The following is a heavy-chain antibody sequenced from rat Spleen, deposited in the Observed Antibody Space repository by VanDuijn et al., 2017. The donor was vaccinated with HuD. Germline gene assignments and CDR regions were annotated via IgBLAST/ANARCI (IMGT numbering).Heavy chain of an antibody. Sequence: EVQLVESDGGLVQPGRSLKLSCAASGFTFSDYYMAWVRQVPTKGLEWVATINYDGSGTYYRDSVKGRFTISRDNAKSSLYLQMNSLKSEDTATYYCARHGYNSGNGRFAYWGQGTLVTVSS. CDR2: INYDGSGT. V-gene: IGHV5-29*01. CDR3: ARHGYNSGNGRFAY. J-gene: IGHJ3*01. CDR1: GFTFSDYY. D-gene: IGHD4-3*01.